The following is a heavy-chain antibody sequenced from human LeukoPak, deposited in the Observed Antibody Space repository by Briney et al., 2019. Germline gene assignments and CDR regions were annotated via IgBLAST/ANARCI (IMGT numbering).Heavy chain of an antibody. V-gene: IGHV1-8*01. CDR2: MNPNSGNT. CDR3: ARGPKGYSCYDLHDY. J-gene: IGHJ4*02. Sequence: ASVKVSCKASGYTFTGYDINWVRQATGQGLEWMGWMNPNSGNTGYAQKFQGRVTMTRNTSISTAYMELSSLRSEDTAVYYCARGPKGYSCYDLHDYWGQGTLVTVSS. D-gene: IGHD5-12*01. CDR1: GYTFTGYD.